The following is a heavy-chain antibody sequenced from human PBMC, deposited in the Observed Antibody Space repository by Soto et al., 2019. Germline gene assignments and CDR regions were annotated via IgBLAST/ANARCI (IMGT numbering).Heavy chain of an antibody. J-gene: IGHJ4*02. V-gene: IGHV1-3*01. CDR3: ARDRAVSGYFDY. CDR2: IISVNDKT. CDR1: GYIFTDFG. Sequence: ASVKVSCKASGYIFTDFGIHWVRQAPGQRLEWLGWIISVNDKTLYSPKFQGRLAITRDTSANTAYMDLYSLRAEDTAVYYCARDRAVSGYFDYWGQGTLVTVSS. D-gene: IGHD3-3*01.